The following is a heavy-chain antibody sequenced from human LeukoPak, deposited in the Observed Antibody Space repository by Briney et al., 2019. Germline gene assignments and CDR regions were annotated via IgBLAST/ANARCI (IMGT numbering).Heavy chain of an antibody. D-gene: IGHD6-19*01. CDR1: GGSISSSSYY. V-gene: IGHV4-39*01. J-gene: IGHJ4*02. Sequence: PSETLSLTCTVSGGSISSSSYYWGWIRQPPGKGLEWIGSIYYSGSTYYTPSLKSRVTISVDTSKNQFSLKLSSVTAADTAVYYCARRKSGYSSGWYFFDYWGQGTLVTVSS. CDR2: IYYSGST. CDR3: ARRKSGYSSGWYFFDY.